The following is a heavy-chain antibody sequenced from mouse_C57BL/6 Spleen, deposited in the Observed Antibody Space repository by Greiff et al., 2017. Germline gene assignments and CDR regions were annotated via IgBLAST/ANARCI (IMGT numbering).Heavy chain of an antibody. CDR2: IYPRDGST. Sequence: VKLVESGPELVKPGASVKLSCKASGYTFTSYDINWVKQRPGQGLAWIGWIYPRDGSTKYNEKFKGKATLTVDTSSSTAYMELHSLTSEDSAVYFCAPITTVVARGWYFDVWGTGTTVTVSS. V-gene: IGHV1-85*01. J-gene: IGHJ1*03. D-gene: IGHD1-1*01. CDR3: APITTVVARGWYFDV. CDR1: GYTFTSYD.